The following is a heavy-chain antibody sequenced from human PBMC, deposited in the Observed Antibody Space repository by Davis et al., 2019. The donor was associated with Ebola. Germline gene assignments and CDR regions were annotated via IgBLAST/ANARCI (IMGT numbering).Heavy chain of an antibody. V-gene: IGHV1-8*01. CDR1: GYTFTSYD. Sequence: ASVKVSCKASGYTFTSYDINWVRQATGQGLEWMGWMNPNSGNTGYAQKLQGRVTMTTDTSTTTAYMELRSLRSDDTAVYYCAREGPAYIPAAGTLDYWGQGTLVTVSS. J-gene: IGHJ4*02. CDR2: MNPNSGNT. CDR3: AREGPAYIPAAGTLDY. D-gene: IGHD6-13*01.